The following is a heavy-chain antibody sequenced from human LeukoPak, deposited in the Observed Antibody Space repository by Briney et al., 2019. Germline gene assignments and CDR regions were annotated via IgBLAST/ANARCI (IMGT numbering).Heavy chain of an antibody. CDR2: IKQDGSEK. V-gene: IGHV3-7*01. CDR3: ATFVVVPDAIPKGYLDY. D-gene: IGHD2-2*01. CDR1: GFTFSSYA. Sequence: GGSLRLSCAASGFTFSSYAMSWVRQAPGKGLEWVANIKQDGSEKYYVDSVKGRFTISRDNAKNSLYLQMNSLRAEDTALYYCATFVVVPDAIPKGYLDYWGQGTLVTVSS. J-gene: IGHJ4*02.